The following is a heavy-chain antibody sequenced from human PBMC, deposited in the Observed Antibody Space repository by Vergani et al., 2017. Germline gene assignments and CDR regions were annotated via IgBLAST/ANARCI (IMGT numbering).Heavy chain of an antibody. CDR1: GFTVSSNY. J-gene: IGHJ5*01. Sequence: EVQLVESGGGLIQPGGSLRLSCAASGFTVSSNYMSWVRQAPGKGLEWVSVIYSGGSTYYADAVKGRFTISRDNSKNTLYLQMNSLRAEDTAVYYCARDHQMVRGALWFDSWGQGTLVTVSS. CDR3: ARDHQMVRGALWFDS. D-gene: IGHD3-10*01. V-gene: IGHV3-53*01. CDR2: IYSGGST.